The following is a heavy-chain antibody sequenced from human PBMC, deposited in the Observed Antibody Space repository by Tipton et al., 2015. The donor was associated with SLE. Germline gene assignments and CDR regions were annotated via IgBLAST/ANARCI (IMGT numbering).Heavy chain of an antibody. CDR1: GFPFSTHD. Sequence: SLRLSCAASGFPFSTHDMHWVRQAPGKGLQWVAFIQYDASNKYYVDSVKGRFTISRDNSRNWLYLQMNSLRPDDTAIYYCAKWVGSGVYGLDWGRGTLVTVSS. D-gene: IGHD5/OR15-5a*01. J-gene: IGHJ4*02. CDR2: IQYDASNK. V-gene: IGHV3-30*02. CDR3: AKWVGSGVYGLD.